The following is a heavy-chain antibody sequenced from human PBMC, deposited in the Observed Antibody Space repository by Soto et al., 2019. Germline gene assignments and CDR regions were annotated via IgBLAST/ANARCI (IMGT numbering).Heavy chain of an antibody. J-gene: IGHJ4*02. CDR3: ATMNGYFQY. Sequence: FLRLSCADSGFRFSSYSMSWVRQTPGKGLEWVAAITATGDRTYYADSVTGRFTISRDNSKKTHYLQMTSPRAEDTAMYYCATMNGYFQYWGQGTPVTVSS. CDR1: GFRFSSYS. V-gene: IGHV3-23*01. CDR2: ITATGDRT. D-gene: IGHD3-22*01.